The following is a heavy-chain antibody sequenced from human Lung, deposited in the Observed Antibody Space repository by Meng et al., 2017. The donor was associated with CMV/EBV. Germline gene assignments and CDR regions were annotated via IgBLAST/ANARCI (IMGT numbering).Heavy chain of an antibody. CDR2: IVGAGGKT. V-gene: IGHV3-23*01. D-gene: IGHD3-9*01. Sequence: GGSLRLXXAASGFKFDSYAMSWVRQAPGKGLEWVAAIVGAGGKTHYADSVRGRFTISRDNFKNTLYLEMDSLRGEDTAVYYCAKDRRFGHDILTVLDYWGQGXLVTVSS. CDR1: GFKFDSYA. CDR3: AKDRRFGHDILTVLDY. J-gene: IGHJ4*02.